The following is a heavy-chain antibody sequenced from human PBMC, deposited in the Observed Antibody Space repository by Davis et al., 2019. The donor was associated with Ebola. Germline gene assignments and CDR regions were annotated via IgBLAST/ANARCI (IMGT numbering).Heavy chain of an antibody. Sequence: MPSETLSLTCAVSGGSISSSNWWSWVRQPPGKGLEWIGEIYPIGSTNYNPSLKSRVTISVDKSKNQFSLKLSSVTAADTAVYYCARDRLLWFGELFWAASGMDVWGQGTTVTVSS. J-gene: IGHJ6*02. V-gene: IGHV4-4*02. CDR2: IYPIGST. D-gene: IGHD3-10*01. CDR3: ARDRLLWFGELFWAASGMDV. CDR1: GGSISSSNW.